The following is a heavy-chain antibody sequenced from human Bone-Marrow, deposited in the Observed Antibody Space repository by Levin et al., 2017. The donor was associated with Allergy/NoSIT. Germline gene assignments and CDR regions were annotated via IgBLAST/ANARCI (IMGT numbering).Heavy chain of an antibody. CDR3: ARGITVFGVVLAVNDAFDV. V-gene: IGHV4-31*03. Sequence: SETLSLTCTVSGGSISSGIYFWSWVRPLPGKGLEWIGYVSYSGITFYNQSLKSRVTISGDTSKNLFSLTLNSVTAADTAIYYCARGITVFGVVLAVNDAFDVWGQGTMVTVSS. CDR2: VSYSGIT. CDR1: GGSISSGIYF. J-gene: IGHJ3*01. D-gene: IGHD3-3*01.